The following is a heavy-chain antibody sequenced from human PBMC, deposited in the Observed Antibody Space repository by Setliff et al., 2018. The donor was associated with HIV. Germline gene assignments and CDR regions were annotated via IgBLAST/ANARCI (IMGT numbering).Heavy chain of an antibody. D-gene: IGHD3-3*02. CDR3: AHILQDPPSHFYYYFYMDV. Sequence: GSGPTLVNPTQTLTLTCTFSGFSLTTSGVSVGWIRQPPGKALEWLALIYWDDDKRYSPSLKSRHTITKDTSKNRVVLTMTNMDPVDTATYYCAHILQDPPSHFYYYFYMDVWGKGTTVTVSS. V-gene: IGHV2-5*02. J-gene: IGHJ6*03. CDR2: IYWDDDK. CDR1: GFSLTTSGVS.